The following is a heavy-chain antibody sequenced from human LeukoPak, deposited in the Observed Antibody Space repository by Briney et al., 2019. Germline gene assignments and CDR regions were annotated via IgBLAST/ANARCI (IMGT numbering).Heavy chain of an antibody. CDR1: GYTFTSYS. Sequence: ASVKVSCKASGYTFTSYSISWVRQAPGQGLEWKGWISAYNGNTNYAQKLQGRVTITRDTSASTAYMELSSLRSEDTAVYYCARWDFGFSDAFDIWGQGTMVTVSS. CDR3: ARWDFGFSDAFDI. D-gene: IGHD1-26*01. V-gene: IGHV1-18*01. CDR2: ISAYNGNT. J-gene: IGHJ3*02.